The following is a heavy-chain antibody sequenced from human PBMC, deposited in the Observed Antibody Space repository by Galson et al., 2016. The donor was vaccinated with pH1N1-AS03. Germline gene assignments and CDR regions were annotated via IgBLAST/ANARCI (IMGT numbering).Heavy chain of an antibody. V-gene: IGHV3-74*01. CDR1: GFTLSAHW. J-gene: IGHJ4*02. CDR3: AQNYYDSSGSDY. D-gene: IGHD3-22*01. CDR2: IYGDGSRT. Sequence: SLRLSCAASGFTLSAHWMHWVRPAPGKGLMWVSRIYGDGSRTSYADSVKGRFTISRDNAKNTLYLQMNTLTVEDTAVYYCAQNYYDSSGSDYWGQGTLV.